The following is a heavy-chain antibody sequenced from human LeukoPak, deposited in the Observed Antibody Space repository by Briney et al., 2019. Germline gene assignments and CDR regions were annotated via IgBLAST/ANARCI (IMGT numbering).Heavy chain of an antibody. V-gene: IGHV1-2*04. CDR2: INPNSGGT. J-gene: IGHJ6*02. Sequence: ASVKVSCKASGYTLTGYYMHWVRQAPGQGLEWMGWINPNSGGTNYAQKFQGWVTMTRDTSISTAYMELSRLRSDDTAVYYCARGRSAVVPAAPTSYGMDVWGQGTTVTVSS. CDR1: GYTLTGYY. CDR3: ARGRSAVVPAAPTSYGMDV. D-gene: IGHD2-2*01.